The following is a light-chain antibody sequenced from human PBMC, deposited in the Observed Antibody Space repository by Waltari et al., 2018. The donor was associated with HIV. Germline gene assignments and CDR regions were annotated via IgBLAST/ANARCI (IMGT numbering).Light chain of an antibody. J-gene: IGLJ1*01. V-gene: IGLV3-21*02. CDR2: SGS. CDR1: KLGRIR. CDR3: HVWDRDSDHHV. Sequence: SSVLTLPPSVSVAPGQTASITRGGNKLGRIRVHWYQQKAGQAPLLVVYSGSDRPPGIPERFSGSNSGNTATLTISRVEAGDEADYYCHVWDRDSDHHVFGTGTKVTVL.